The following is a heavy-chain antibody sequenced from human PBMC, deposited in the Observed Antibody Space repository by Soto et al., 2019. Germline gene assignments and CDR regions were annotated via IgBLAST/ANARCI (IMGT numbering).Heavy chain of an antibody. D-gene: IGHD3-16*01. V-gene: IGHV4-39*01. J-gene: IGHJ3*02. CDR1: GASIIRRDYY. CDR2: IYYRGNS. CDR3: ARHEGLSFGAPAGAFDI. Sequence: QLQLQESGPGLVKPSESLSLTCPVSGASIIRRDYYWGWIRQAPGKGLQWLGSIYYRGNSYYNPSLKSRVTISVDTCKNQFSVKLSSVAAADTAVYYCARHEGLSFGAPAGAFDIWGQGTMVTVSS.